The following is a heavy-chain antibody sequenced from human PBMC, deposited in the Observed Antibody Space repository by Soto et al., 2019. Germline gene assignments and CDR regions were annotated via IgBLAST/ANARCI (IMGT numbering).Heavy chain of an antibody. J-gene: IGHJ5*02. V-gene: IGHV1-8*01. Sequence: GASVKVSCKASGYTFTSYDINWVRQATGQGLEWMGWMNPNSGNTGYAQKFQGRVTMTRNTSISTAYMELSSLRSEDTAVYYCALGGYCSGGSCYSESWFDPWGQGTLVTVSS. CDR2: MNPNSGNT. D-gene: IGHD2-15*01. CDR3: ALGGYCSGGSCYSESWFDP. CDR1: GYTFTSYD.